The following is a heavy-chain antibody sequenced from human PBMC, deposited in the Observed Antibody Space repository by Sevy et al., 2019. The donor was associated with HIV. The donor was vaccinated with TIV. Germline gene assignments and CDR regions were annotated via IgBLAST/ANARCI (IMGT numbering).Heavy chain of an antibody. V-gene: IGHV3-48*04. Sequence: GGSLRLSCAASGFTFSSYWMSWVRQAPGKGLEWLSYISNSGSSVYYSDSVRGRFTISRDNARNSLYLQMNSLRAEDTAVYYCARDLPPSATTVAHFDCWGQGTLVTVSS. CDR2: ISNSGSSV. J-gene: IGHJ4*02. CDR3: ARDLPPSATTVAHFDC. D-gene: IGHD4-17*01. CDR1: GFTFSSYW.